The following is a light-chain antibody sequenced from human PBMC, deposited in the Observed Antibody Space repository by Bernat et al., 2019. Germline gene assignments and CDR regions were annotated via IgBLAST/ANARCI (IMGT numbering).Light chain of an antibody. V-gene: IGKV1-12*01. J-gene: IGKJ5*01. CDR3: QQANSFPIT. Sequence: DIQMTQSPSSVSASVGDRVTITCRVSQDISSWLAWYQQKPGNAPKLLIYAASSLQSDVPSRFSGSGSGTDFTLTISSLEPEDSASYYCQQANSFPITFGQGTRLEIK. CDR1: QDISSW. CDR2: AAS.